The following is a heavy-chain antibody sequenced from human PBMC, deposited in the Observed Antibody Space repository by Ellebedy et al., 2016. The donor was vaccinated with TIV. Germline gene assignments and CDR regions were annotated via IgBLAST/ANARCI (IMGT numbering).Heavy chain of an antibody. Sequence: SETLSLTCTVSGASVSSCCYYWTWFRQPPGKGLEWIASIHYSGSTHKDPSVQSRVSISVDSSKNEFSLRLSSVTAADTAVYYCATYNHLWTDGGGYWGQGTLVTVSS. D-gene: IGHD1-14*01. J-gene: IGHJ4*02. V-gene: IGHV4-39*01. CDR3: ATYNHLWTDGGGY. CDR2: IHYSGST. CDR1: GASVSSCCYY.